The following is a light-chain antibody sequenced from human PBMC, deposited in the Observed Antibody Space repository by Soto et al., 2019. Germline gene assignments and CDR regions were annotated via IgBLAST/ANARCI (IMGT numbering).Light chain of an antibody. CDR3: QQYKNWPPKQYT. CDR1: QSVSSN. CDR2: GAS. Sequence: EIVMTQSPATLSVSPGERATLSCRASQSVSSNLAWYQHKPGQAPRLLIYGASTRATGIPARLSVSGSGTEFSLTLSSLQSEDFAVYYCQQYKNWPPKQYTFGQGTKLEIK. J-gene: IGKJ2*01. V-gene: IGKV3-15*01.